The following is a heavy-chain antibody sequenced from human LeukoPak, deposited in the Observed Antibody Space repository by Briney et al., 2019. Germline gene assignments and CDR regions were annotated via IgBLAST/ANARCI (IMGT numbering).Heavy chain of an antibody. CDR1: GYSFTTYW. CDR2: IYPGDSDT. D-gene: IGHD1-1*01. J-gene: IGHJ4*02. Sequence: GESLKISCKGSGYSFTTYWIAWVRQMPGKGLEWMGIIYPGDSDTTYCPSFQGQVTISADKSISTAYLQWSSLKASDTAMYYCARRAASTGTMFDYWGQGILVTVSS. CDR3: ARRAASTGTMFDY. V-gene: IGHV5-51*01.